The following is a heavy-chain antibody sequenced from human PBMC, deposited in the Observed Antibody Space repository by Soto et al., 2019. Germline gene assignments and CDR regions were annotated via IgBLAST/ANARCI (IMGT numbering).Heavy chain of an antibody. D-gene: IGHD6-19*01. V-gene: IGHV3-48*01. Sequence: HPGGSLRLSCAASGFTFSSYSMNWVRQAPGKGLEWVSYISSSSSTIYYADSVKGRFTISRDNAKNSLYLQMNSLRAEDTAVYYCAREGPRYSSGWSENDAFDIWGQGTMVTVSS. J-gene: IGHJ3*02. CDR1: GFTFSSYS. CDR3: AREGPRYSSGWSENDAFDI. CDR2: ISSSSSTI.